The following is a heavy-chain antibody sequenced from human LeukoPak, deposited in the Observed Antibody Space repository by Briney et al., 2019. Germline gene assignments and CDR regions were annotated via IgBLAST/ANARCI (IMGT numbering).Heavy chain of an antibody. J-gene: IGHJ4*02. CDR3: ASADYDDYYIDF. CDR2: IYYSGMT. V-gene: IGHV4-59*01. Sequence: PSETLSFTCTVSGGSISSYYWSWIRQPPGKGLEWIGYIYYSGMTNYNPSLKSRVTISLDTSKNQFSLKLSSVTAADTAVYYCASADYDDYYIDFWGQGTLVTVSS. CDR1: GGSISSYY. D-gene: IGHD4-17*01.